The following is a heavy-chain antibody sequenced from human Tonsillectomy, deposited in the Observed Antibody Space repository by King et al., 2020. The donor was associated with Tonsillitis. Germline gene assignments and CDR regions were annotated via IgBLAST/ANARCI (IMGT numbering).Heavy chain of an antibody. CDR2: IYYSGST. D-gene: IGHD3-3*01. V-gene: IGHV4-59*08. CDR1: GGSISSYY. Sequence: QLQESGPGLVKPSETLSLTCTVSGGSISSYYWSWIRQPPGKGLEWNGYIYYSGSTNYNPSLKSRVTISVDTSKNQFSLKLSSVTAADTAVYYCARHFNLEWLYLHVWGQGTTVTVSS. CDR3: ARHFNLEWLYLHV. J-gene: IGHJ6*02.